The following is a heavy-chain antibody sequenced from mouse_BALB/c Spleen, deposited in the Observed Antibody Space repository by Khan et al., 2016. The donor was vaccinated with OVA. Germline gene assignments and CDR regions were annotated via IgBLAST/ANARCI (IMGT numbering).Heavy chain of an antibody. D-gene: IGHD4-1*01. V-gene: IGHV5-6*01. J-gene: IGHJ3*01. CDR1: GFTFSSYG. CDR2: ISSGGSYT. CDR3: ASHLTGSFAY. Sequence: EVQLVESGGDLVKPGGSLKLSCAASGFTFSSYGMSWVRQTPDKRLEWVATISSGGSYTYSPDSVKGRFTISRDNVKNTLYLQMSSLKSEDTAMYYCASHLTGSFAYWGQGTLVTVSA.